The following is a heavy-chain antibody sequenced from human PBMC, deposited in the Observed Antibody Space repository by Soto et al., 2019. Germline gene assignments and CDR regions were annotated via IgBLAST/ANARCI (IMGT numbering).Heavy chain of an antibody. V-gene: IGHV1-3*01. CDR2: SNEGSGNT. Sequence: QVQLVQSGPEVKRPGASVRISCRTSGYSFKNYAIHWVRQAPGKKLEWMGWSNEGSGNTSYSHKFQGRMSIARDTSASPSYLDLSSLTSEDPAVYFCARDDRTISGALTLDYSGPRPFVTVSS. CDR3: ARDDRTISGALTLDY. D-gene: IGHD3-3*02. J-gene: IGHJ4*02. CDR1: GYSFKNYA.